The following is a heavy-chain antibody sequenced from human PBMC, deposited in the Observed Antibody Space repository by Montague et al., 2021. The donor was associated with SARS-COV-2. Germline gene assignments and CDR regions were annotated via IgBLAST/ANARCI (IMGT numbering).Heavy chain of an antibody. CDR1: GGSISSSNYY. Sequence: SETLSLTCTVAGGSISSSNYYWGWIRQPPGKGLEWIGSLFYSGSSFYXPSLKSRVTISVDTSKNHFSLRLSSVTAADTAVYYCVAEWLAIYYFDFWGQGTLVTVSS. CDR3: VAEWLAIYYFDF. CDR2: LFYSGSS. J-gene: IGHJ4*02. V-gene: IGHV4-39*02. D-gene: IGHD6-19*01.